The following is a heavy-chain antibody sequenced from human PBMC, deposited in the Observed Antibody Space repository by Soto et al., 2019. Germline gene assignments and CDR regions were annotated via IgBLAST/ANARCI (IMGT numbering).Heavy chain of an antibody. CDR3: ARARSTVTTALSVFQH. V-gene: IGHV3-21*01. CDR1: GFTFSSYS. D-gene: IGHD4-17*01. Sequence: PGGSLRLSCAASGFTFSSYSMNWVRQAPGKGLEWVSSISSSSSYIYYADSVKGRFTISRDNAKNSLYLQMNSLRAEDTAVYYCARARSTVTTALSVFQHWGQGTLVTVSS. CDR2: ISSSSSYI. J-gene: IGHJ1*01.